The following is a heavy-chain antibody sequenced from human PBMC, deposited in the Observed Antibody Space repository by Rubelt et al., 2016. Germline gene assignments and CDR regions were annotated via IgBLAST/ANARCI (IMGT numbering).Heavy chain of an antibody. CDR1: GFTFSNAW. J-gene: IGHJ4*02. V-gene: IGHV3-15*01. CDR3: ATGCHMTTVGVY. Sequence: EVQLLESGGGLVQPGGSLRLSCAASGFTFSNAWMSWVRQAPGKGLEWVGRIKSKTDGGTTDYAAPVKGRCTISRDDSKTTVYLQMNSLKTEDTAVYYCATGCHMTTVGVYGGQGPLVTASA. D-gene: IGHD4-17*01. CDR2: IKSKTDGGTT.